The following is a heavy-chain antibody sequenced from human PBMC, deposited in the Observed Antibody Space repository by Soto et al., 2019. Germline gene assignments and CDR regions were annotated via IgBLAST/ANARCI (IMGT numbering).Heavy chain of an antibody. Sequence: QVQLVQSGAEVKKPGSSVKVSCKASGGTFSSYTISWVRQAPGQGLEWMGRIIPILGIANYAQKFQGRVTITADKSTSTAYMELSSLRSEDTAVYYCARDLMNCSSTSCLRWFDPWGQGTLVTVSS. CDR1: GGTFSSYT. J-gene: IGHJ5*02. D-gene: IGHD2-2*01. CDR2: IIPILGIA. V-gene: IGHV1-69*08. CDR3: ARDLMNCSSTSCLRWFDP.